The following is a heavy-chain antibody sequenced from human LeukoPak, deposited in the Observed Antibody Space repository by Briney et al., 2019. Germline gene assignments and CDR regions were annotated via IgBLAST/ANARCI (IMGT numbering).Heavy chain of an antibody. CDR2: ISYDGSNK. CDR3: ARGGRVVVTAILDY. Sequence: GGSLRLSCAAAGFTFSSYAMHWVRQAPGRGLEWVAIISYDGSNKYYAESVKGRFTISRDNSKNTLYLQMNSLSAEDTAVYYCARGGRVVVTAILDYWGQGTLVTVSS. CDR1: GFTFSSYA. J-gene: IGHJ4*02. V-gene: IGHV3-30*04. D-gene: IGHD2-21*02.